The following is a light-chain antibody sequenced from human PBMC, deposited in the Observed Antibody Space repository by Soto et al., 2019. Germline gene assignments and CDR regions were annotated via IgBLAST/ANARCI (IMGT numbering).Light chain of an antibody. Sequence: DIVMTQSPLSLPVTPGEPASISCRSSQSLLHSNGYNYFDWDXQKTGESPQLLIYLGSNRASGVPDRFSGSGSGTDFTLKISRVEAEDVGVYYCMQPLQSVTCRQGTRLEIK. CDR2: LGS. CDR3: MQPLQSVT. V-gene: IGKV2-28*01. J-gene: IGKJ5*01. CDR1: QSLLHSNGYNY.